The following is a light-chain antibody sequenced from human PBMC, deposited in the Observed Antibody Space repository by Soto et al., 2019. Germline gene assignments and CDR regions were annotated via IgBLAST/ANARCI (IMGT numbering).Light chain of an antibody. CDR3: QHYDNLLFT. CDR2: DAS. V-gene: IGKV1-33*01. CDR1: QDISDY. Sequence: DIQMTQSPSSLSASVGDRVTITCQASQDISDYLNWYQQKPGTAPKLLIYDASNLETGVPSRFSGSGSGTDFTFTISSLQPEDIATYYCQHYDNLLFTFGPGTKVDIK. J-gene: IGKJ3*01.